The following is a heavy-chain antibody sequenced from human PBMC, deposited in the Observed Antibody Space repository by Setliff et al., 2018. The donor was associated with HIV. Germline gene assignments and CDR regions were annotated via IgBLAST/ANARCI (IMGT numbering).Heavy chain of an antibody. CDR2: ISSSGSYI. Sequence: PGGSLRLSCVASGFTLSTYRMNWVRQAPGKGLEWVSSISSSGSYIYYADSVKGRFTISRDDSKNMVYLQMNSLKTEDTAVYYCTTGGGGANWGQGTLVTVSS. V-gene: IGHV3-21*03. CDR3: TTGGGGAN. D-gene: IGHD3-16*01. CDR1: GFTLSTYR. J-gene: IGHJ4*02.